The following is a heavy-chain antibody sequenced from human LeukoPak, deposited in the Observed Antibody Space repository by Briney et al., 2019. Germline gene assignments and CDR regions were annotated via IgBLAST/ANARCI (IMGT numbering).Heavy chain of an antibody. CDR3: ARDLHEYSYGFNYYYYYYYMDV. CDR2: IGTAGDI. V-gene: IGHV3-13*01. D-gene: IGHD5-18*01. CDR1: AFSFNTYG. J-gene: IGHJ6*03. Sequence: PGGSLKLSCATSAFSFNTYGMHWVRQATGKGLEWVSGIGTAGDIYYSGSVKGRFTTSRENAKNSLYLQMNSLRAEDTAVYYCARDLHEYSYGFNYYYYYYYMDVWGKGTTVTISS.